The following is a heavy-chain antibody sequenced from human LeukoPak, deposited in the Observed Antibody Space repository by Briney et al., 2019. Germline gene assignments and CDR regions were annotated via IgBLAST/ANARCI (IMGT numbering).Heavy chain of an antibody. Sequence: PSETLSLTSTASGGSISSGSYYWSWIRQPAGKGLEWIGRIYTSGSTNYNPSLKSRVTISVDTSKNQFSLKLSSATAADTAVYYCATELYYDILTGYVDDYWGQGTLVTVSS. V-gene: IGHV4-61*02. CDR1: GGSISSGSYY. CDR2: IYTSGST. J-gene: IGHJ4*02. CDR3: ATELYYDILTGYVDDY. D-gene: IGHD3-9*01.